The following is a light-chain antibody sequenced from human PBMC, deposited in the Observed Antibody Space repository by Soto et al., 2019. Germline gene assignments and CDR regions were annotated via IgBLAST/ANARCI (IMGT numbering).Light chain of an antibody. J-gene: IGKJ1*01. CDR3: QQYGSSPRT. V-gene: IGKV3-20*01. Sequence: EIVLTQSPGTLSLSPGERATISCRASQSVSSSYLAWFQQKPGQSPRLLIYDASNRSTGIPDRFSGSGSGTDFALTISRLEPEDFAVYYCQQYGSSPRTFGQGTKVEIK. CDR1: QSVSSSY. CDR2: DAS.